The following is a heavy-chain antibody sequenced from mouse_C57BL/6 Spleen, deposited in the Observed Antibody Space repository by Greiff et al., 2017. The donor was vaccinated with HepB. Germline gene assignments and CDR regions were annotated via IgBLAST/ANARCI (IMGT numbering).Heavy chain of an antibody. Sequence: EVMLVESGGGLVQPGGSLSLSCAASGFTFTDYYMSWVRQPPGKALEWLGFIRNKANGYTTEYSASVKGRFTISRDNSQSILYLQMNALRAEDSATYYCARSGRGHYYAMDYWGQGTSVTVAS. CDR3: ARSGRGHYYAMDY. CDR2: IRNKANGYTT. J-gene: IGHJ4*01. CDR1: GFTFTDYY. D-gene: IGHD3-1*01. V-gene: IGHV7-3*01.